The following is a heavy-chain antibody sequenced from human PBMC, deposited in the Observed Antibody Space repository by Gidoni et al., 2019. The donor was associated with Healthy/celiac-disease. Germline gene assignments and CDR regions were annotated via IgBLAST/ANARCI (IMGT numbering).Heavy chain of an antibody. CDR2: ISGSGGST. Sequence: EVQLLESGGGLVQPGGYLRLSCAASGFTFSSYAMSWVRQAPGKGRCWVSAISGSGGSTYYAESVKGRFAISRDNSKNTLDLQMNSLRAEDTAVYYCAKDQTPKPNYDILSWGQGTLVTVSS. CDR1: GFTFSSYA. CDR3: AKDQTPKPNYDILS. V-gene: IGHV3-23*01. D-gene: IGHD3-9*01. J-gene: IGHJ4*02.